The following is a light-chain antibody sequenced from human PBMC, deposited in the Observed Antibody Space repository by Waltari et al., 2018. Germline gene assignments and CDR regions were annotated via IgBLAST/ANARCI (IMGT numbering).Light chain of an antibody. CDR2: RSD. J-gene: IGLJ3*02. Sequence: QSVLTQPPSASGTPGQRVTISCSGSYSNIGSNVVNWYQQLPGKAPKLLIYRSDRRPSGVPVLFSGSKSGSSASLAIDGLHSEDEADYYCASWDDSLNGHWVFGGGTKVTVL. CDR3: ASWDDSLNGHWV. V-gene: IGLV1-44*01. CDR1: YSNIGSNV.